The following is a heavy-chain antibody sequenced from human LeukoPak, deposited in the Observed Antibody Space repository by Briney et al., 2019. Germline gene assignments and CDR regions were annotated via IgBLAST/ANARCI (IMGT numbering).Heavy chain of an antibody. CDR3: ARVGPNLYYYDSSRDDAFDI. CDR1: GFTFSSYW. J-gene: IGHJ3*02. D-gene: IGHD3-22*01. V-gene: IGHV3-7*01. Sequence: GGSLRLSCAASGFTFSSYWMSWVRQAPGKGLEWVANIKQDGSEKYYVDSVKGRFTISRDNAKNSLYLQMNSLRAEDTAVYYCARVGPNLYYYDSSRDDAFDIWGQGTMVTVSS. CDR2: IKQDGSEK.